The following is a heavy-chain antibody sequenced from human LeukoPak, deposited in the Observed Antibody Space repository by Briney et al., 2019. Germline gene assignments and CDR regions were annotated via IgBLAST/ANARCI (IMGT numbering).Heavy chain of an antibody. CDR1: GVTFSSYS. Sequence: GGSLRLSCAASGVTFSSYSMNWVRQAPGKGLEWVSSISSSSSYIYYADSVKGRFTISRDNAKNSLYLQMNSLRAEDTAVYYCASLKYCSSNSCYEGYWGQGTLVTVSS. J-gene: IGHJ4*02. D-gene: IGHD2-2*01. V-gene: IGHV3-21*01. CDR3: ASLKYCSSNSCYEGY. CDR2: ISSSSSYI.